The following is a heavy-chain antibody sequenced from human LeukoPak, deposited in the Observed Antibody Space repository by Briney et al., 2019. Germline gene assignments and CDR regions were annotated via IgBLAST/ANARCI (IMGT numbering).Heavy chain of an antibody. V-gene: IGHV3-30-3*01. J-gene: IGHJ4*02. D-gene: IGHD1-26*01. CDR2: ISYDGSNK. CDR1: GFTFSGYA. CDR3: AREVVGAEGGNYFDY. Sequence: GGSLRLSCAASGFTFSGYAMHWVRQAPGKGLEWVAVISYDGSNKYYADSVKGRFTISRDNSKNTLYLQMNSLRAEDTAVYYCAREVVGAEGGNYFDYWGQGTLVTVSS.